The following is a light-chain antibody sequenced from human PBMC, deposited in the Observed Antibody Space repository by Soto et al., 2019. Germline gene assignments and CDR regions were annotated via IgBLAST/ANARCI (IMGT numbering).Light chain of an antibody. V-gene: IGKV1-5*03. J-gene: IGKJ2*01. Sequence: DIQMTQSPSSLSASVGDRVTITCRARQSISSWLAWYQQKPGKAPNLLIFQASSLESGVPSRFSGSGSGTEFTLTISSLQPDDFASYYCQQYKSYPYTFGQGTKLEI. CDR3: QQYKSYPYT. CDR2: QAS. CDR1: QSISSW.